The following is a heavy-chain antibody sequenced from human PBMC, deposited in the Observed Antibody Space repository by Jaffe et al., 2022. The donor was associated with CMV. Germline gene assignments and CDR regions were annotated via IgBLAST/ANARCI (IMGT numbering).Heavy chain of an antibody. CDR2: IWYDGNNK. CDR3: AREAHCSGGGCYWDY. Sequence: QVHLVESGGGIVQPGRSLRLSCAASGFTFSTYGMHWVRQAPGKGLEWLTVIWYDGNNKYYADSVKGRFTISRDNSKNTLSLQMNSLRVEDTAVYYCAREAHCSGGGCYWDYWGQGTLVTVSS. D-gene: IGHD2-15*01. J-gene: IGHJ4*02. CDR1: GFTFSTYG. V-gene: IGHV3-33*01.